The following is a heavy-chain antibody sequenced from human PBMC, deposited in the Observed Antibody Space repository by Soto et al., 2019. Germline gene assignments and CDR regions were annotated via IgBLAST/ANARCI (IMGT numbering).Heavy chain of an antibody. CDR3: ARSQGSSTSLEIYYYYYYGMDV. CDR2: IIPISGTA. Sequence: QVQLVQSGAEVKKPGSSVKVSCKASGGTFSSYAISWVRQAPGQGLEWMGGIIPISGTANYAQKFQGRDTSTADESTSTAYIELSRLRSEHTAVYYCARSQGSSTSLEIYYYYYYGMDVWGQGTTVTVSS. V-gene: IGHV1-69*01. D-gene: IGHD2-2*01. CDR1: GGTFSSYA. J-gene: IGHJ6*02.